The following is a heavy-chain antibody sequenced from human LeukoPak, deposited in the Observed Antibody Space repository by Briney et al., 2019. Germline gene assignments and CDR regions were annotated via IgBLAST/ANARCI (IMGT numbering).Heavy chain of an antibody. CDR2: ISGNGGGT. CDR3: AKSMATVTRGYYYYGMDV. D-gene: IGHD4-17*01. Sequence: GVLRLSCAASGFTFSNYAMSWVRQAPGKGLEWVSVISGNGGGTLYADSVKGRFTISRDNSKTTLSLQMNSLRAEDTAVYYCAKSMATVTRGYYYYGMDVWGKGTTVTASS. V-gene: IGHV3-23*01. CDR1: GFTFSNYA. J-gene: IGHJ6*04.